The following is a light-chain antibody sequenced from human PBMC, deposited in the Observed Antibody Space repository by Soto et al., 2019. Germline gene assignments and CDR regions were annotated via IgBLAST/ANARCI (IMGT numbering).Light chain of an antibody. CDR1: QSVSSSY. Sequence: EIVLTQSPGTLSFSPGERATLSCRASQSVSSSYLAWYQQKPGQAPRLLVYDVSNRAAGIPARFSGSGFGTDFTLTISSLEPEDAAVYYCQQRSNWPPITFGQGTRLEIK. J-gene: IGKJ5*01. CDR2: DVS. V-gene: IGKV3-11*01. CDR3: QQRSNWPPIT.